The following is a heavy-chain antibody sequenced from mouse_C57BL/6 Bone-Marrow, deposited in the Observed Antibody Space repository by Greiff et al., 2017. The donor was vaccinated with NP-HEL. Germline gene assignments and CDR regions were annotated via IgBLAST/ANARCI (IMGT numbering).Heavy chain of an antibody. CDR1: GIDFSRYW. CDR2: INPDSSTI. Sequence: EASGIDFSRYWMSWVRRAPGKGLEWIGEINPDSSTINYAPSLKDKFIISRDNAKNTLYLQMSKVRSEDTALYYCARPMVTTDWYFDVWGTGTTVTVSS. V-gene: IGHV4-1*01. CDR3: ARPMVTTDWYFDV. D-gene: IGHD2-2*01. J-gene: IGHJ1*03.